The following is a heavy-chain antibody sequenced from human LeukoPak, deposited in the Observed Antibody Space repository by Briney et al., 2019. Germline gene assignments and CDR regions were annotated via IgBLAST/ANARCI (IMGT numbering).Heavy chain of an antibody. Sequence: PSETLSLTCTVSGDSLINFYWSWIRQPPGKGLEWIGYIYYSGTTNYNPSLKSRVTMSVDTSKNQFSLNLRPVTAADTAVYHCARLKFDVLTGYYEALDYWGQGTLVTVSS. CDR1: GDSLINFY. D-gene: IGHD3-9*01. V-gene: IGHV4-59*08. J-gene: IGHJ4*02. CDR3: ARLKFDVLTGYYEALDY. CDR2: IYYSGTT.